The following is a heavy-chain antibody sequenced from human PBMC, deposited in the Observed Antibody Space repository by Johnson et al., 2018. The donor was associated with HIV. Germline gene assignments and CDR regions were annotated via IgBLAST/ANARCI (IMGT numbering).Heavy chain of an antibody. V-gene: IGHV3-64*04. CDR3: TRRRDLDAFDI. CDR2: ISTNGGST. Sequence: QVQLVESGGGVVQPGGSLRLSCAGSGFTFSSYGMHWVRQAPGKGLEYVSGISTNGGSTYYADSVKGRFTISRDNSKNTLYLQMNSMKTEDTAVYYCTRRRDLDAFDIWGQGTMVTVSS. J-gene: IGHJ3*02. CDR1: GFTFSSYG.